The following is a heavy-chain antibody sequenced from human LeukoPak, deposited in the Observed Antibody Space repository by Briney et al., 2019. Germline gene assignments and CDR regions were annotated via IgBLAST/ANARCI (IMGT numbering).Heavy chain of an antibody. Sequence: PSETLSLTCTVSGGSISSHYWSWIRQPPGKGLEWIGYMYDSGSTKYNPFLKSRVTISVDMSRNPFSLKLSSVTAADTAVYYCGRLPDSRTEAVDIWGQGTVVTVSP. CDR3: GRLPDSRTEAVDI. CDR2: MYDSGST. V-gene: IGHV4-59*08. D-gene: IGHD3-22*01. J-gene: IGHJ3*02. CDR1: GGSISSHY.